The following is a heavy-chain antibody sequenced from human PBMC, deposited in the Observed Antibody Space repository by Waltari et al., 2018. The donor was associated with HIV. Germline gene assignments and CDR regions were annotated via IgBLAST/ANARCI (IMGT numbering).Heavy chain of an antibody. CDR2: ITPNSGGT. CDR3: ARGPPYYYGLGSPGGGWFDP. J-gene: IGHJ5*02. D-gene: IGHD3-10*01. CDR1: GYTFTGYY. Sequence: QVQLVQSGAEVKKPGASVKVSCKASGYTFTGYYMHWARQAPGQGLEWMGWITPNSGGTNYAQKFQGRVTMTRDTAIGTGYMELSRLRSDDTAVYYCARGPPYYYGLGSPGGGWFDPWGQGTLVTGSS. V-gene: IGHV1-2*02.